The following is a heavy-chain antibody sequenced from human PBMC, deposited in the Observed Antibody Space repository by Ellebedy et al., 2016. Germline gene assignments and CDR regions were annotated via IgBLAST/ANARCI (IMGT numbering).Heavy chain of an antibody. Sequence: SGPTLVKPPETLTLTCTVSGFSLNNARMGVSWIRQPPGKALEWLAHIFSNDEKSYSTSLKSRLTISEDTSKSQVVLTMTNMDPVDTATYYCAWIMVRGPGDVWGKGTTVTVSS. CDR2: IFSNDEK. J-gene: IGHJ6*04. CDR1: GFSLNNARMG. V-gene: IGHV2-26*04. CDR3: AWIMVRGPGDV. D-gene: IGHD3-10*01.